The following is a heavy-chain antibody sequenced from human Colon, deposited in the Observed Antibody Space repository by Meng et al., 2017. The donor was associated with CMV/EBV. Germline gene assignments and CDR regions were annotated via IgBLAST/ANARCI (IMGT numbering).Heavy chain of an antibody. J-gene: IGHJ4*02. CDR1: GFTFNDFD. Sequence: GGSLRLSCSASGFTFNDFDMTWIRQAPGEGLEWLSVISGSGATTYYAGSVKGRFTISRDNSRNILYLQMTGLRVEDTAVYYCTEMGADIAAAAHFDGWGQGTLVTVSS. CDR3: TEMGADIAAAAHFDG. D-gene: IGHD6-13*01. V-gene: IGHV3-23*01. CDR2: ISGSGATT.